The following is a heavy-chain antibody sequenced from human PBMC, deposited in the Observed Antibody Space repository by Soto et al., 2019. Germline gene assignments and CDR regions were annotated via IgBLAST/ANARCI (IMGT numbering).Heavy chain of an antibody. V-gene: IGHV3-21*01. J-gene: IGHJ6*02. CDR3: ARDRAVATIYYYYYGMDV. D-gene: IGHD5-12*01. Sequence: PGGSLRHSCAASGFTFSSYSMNWVRQAPGKGLEWVSSISSSSSYIYYADSVKGRFTISRDNAKNSLYLQMNSLRAEDTAVYYCARDRAVATIYYYYYGMDVWGQGTTVTVSS. CDR1: GFTFSSYS. CDR2: ISSSSSYI.